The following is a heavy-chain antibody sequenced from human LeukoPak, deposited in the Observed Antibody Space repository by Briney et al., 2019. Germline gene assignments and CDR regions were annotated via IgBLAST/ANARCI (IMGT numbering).Heavy chain of an antibody. D-gene: IGHD1-26*01. Sequence: SETLSLTCAVSGYSISSGYYWGWIRQPPGKGLEWIGSIYHSGSTYYNPSLKSRVTISVDTSKNRFSLKLSSVTAADTAVYYCARRLGLGATTYFDYWGQGTLVTVSS. J-gene: IGHJ4*02. CDR1: GYSISSGYY. CDR2: IYHSGST. V-gene: IGHV4-38-2*01. CDR3: ARRLGLGATTYFDY.